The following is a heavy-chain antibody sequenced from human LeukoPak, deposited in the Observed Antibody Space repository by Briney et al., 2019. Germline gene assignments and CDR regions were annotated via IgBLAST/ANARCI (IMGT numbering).Heavy chain of an antibody. CDR2: LSGSGGST. J-gene: IGHJ4*02. D-gene: IGHD3-16*01. CDR1: GFTFRSYG. V-gene: IGHV3-23*01. CDR3: AKALGGYDFDY. Sequence: GGFLRLSCAASGFTFRSYGMSWVRQAPGKGLEWVSSLSGSGGSTYYADSVKGRFTISRDNSKNTLFLHMNSLRAGDTAVYYCAKALGGYDFDYWGQGTLVTVSS.